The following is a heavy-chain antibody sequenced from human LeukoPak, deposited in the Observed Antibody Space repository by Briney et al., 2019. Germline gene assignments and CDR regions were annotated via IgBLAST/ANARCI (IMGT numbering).Heavy chain of an antibody. CDR2: MYYRGST. V-gene: IGHV4-39*01. D-gene: IGHD6-13*01. CDR3: ARLRNRGSSSWHSYYYYYMDV. Sequence: SETLSLTCTVSGGSISSSSHYWGWIRQPPGKGLEWIGSMYYRGSTYHNPSLKSRVTISVDTSKNQFSLKLSSVTAADTAVYYCARLRNRGSSSWHSYYYYYMDVWGKGTTVTISS. J-gene: IGHJ6*03. CDR1: GGSISSSSHY.